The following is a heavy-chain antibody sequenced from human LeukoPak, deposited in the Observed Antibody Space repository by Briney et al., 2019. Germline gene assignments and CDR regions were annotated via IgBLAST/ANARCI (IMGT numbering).Heavy chain of an antibody. CDR2: INHSGST. J-gene: IGHJ4*02. V-gene: IGHV4-34*01. CDR1: GGSSSGYY. Sequence: SETLSLTCAVYGGSSSGYYWSWIRQPPGKGLEWIGEINHSGSTNYNPSLKSRVTISVDTSKNQFSLKLSSVTAADTAVYYCARAVDRTFDYWGQGTLVTVSS. CDR3: ARAVDRTFDY. D-gene: IGHD3-22*01.